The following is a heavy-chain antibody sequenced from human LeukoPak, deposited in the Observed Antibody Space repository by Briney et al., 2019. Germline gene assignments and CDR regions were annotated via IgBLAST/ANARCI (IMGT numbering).Heavy chain of an antibody. CDR2: ISYDGSYK. J-gene: IGHJ4*02. Sequence: GGSLRLSCAASEFTFSTYGMHWVRQAPGKGLEWVAVISYDGSYKFYADSVKGRFTISRDNAKNSLYLQMNSLRDEDTAVYYCARVGSVWNFDCWGQGTLVTVSS. D-gene: IGHD6-19*01. CDR1: EFTFSTYG. CDR3: ARVGSVWNFDC. V-gene: IGHV3-30*03.